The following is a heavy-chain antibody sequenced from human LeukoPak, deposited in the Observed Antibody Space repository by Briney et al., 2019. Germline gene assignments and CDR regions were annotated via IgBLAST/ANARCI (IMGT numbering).Heavy chain of an antibody. CDR2: ISAYNGNT. D-gene: IGHD3-22*01. CDR3: ARARPVDNMIVDSEGFDY. CDR1: GYTFTSYG. Sequence: ASVKVSCKASGYTFTSYGISWVRQAPGQGLEWMGWISAYNGNTNYAQKLQGRVTMTTDTSTSTAYMEPRSLRSDDTAVYYCARARPVDNMIVDSEGFDYWGQGTLVTVSS. J-gene: IGHJ4*02. V-gene: IGHV1-18*01.